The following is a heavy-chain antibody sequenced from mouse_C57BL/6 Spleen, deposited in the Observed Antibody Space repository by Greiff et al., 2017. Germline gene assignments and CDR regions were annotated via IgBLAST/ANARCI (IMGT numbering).Heavy chain of an antibody. Sequence: QVQLQQSGAELVRPGTSVKVSCKASGYAFTNYLIEWVKQRPGQGLEWIGVINPGSGGTNYNEKFKGKATLTADKSSSTAYMQLSSLTSEDSAVXCGARRVVATPYYAMDYWGQGTSVTVSS. CDR3: ARRVVATPYYAMDY. D-gene: IGHD1-1*01. CDR1: GYAFTNYL. V-gene: IGHV1-54*01. J-gene: IGHJ4*01. CDR2: INPGSGGT.